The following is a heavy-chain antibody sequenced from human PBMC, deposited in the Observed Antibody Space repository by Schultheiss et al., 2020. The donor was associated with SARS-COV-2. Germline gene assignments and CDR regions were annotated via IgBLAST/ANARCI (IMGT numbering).Heavy chain of an antibody. CDR1: GFTFSSYA. CDR2: ISSSGSTI. Sequence: GGSLRLSCSASGFTFSSYAMSWVRQAPGKGLEWVSYISSSGSTIYYADSVKGRFTISRDNSKNTLYLQMGSLRAEDMAVYYCARVRRTVVTPWYDYWGQGTLVTVSS. J-gene: IGHJ4*02. V-gene: IGHV3-48*01. CDR3: ARVRRTVVTPWYDY. D-gene: IGHD4-23*01.